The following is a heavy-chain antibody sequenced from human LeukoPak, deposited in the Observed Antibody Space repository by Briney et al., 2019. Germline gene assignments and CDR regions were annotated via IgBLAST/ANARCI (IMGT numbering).Heavy chain of an antibody. V-gene: IGHV4-59*01. J-gene: IGHJ4*02. CDR3: ARGRITIFGVVIPHFDY. CDR1: GGSISSYY. Sequence: SETLSLTCTVSGGSISSYYWSWIRQPPGKGLEWIGSIHNNGNTDYNRSLKSRVTIPVDTSKNQFSLKLSSVTDEDTAVYYCARGRITIFGVVIPHFDYWGQGTLVTVSS. CDR2: IHNNGNT. D-gene: IGHD3-3*01.